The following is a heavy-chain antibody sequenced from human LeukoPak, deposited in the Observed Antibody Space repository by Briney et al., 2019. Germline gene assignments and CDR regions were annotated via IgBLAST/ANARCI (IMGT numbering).Heavy chain of an antibody. CDR3: ASSRDLYHDAFTSYWYFDV. CDR1: GASFRAYY. CDR2: INDGGHA. J-gene: IGHJ2*01. Sequence: PSETLSLTCAVYGASFRAYYWSWIRQAPGKGLEWIGEINDGGHARYNASLKSRVTMSVVTSKNQFSLKLKSVTAADTAVYYCASSRDLYHDAFTSYWYFDVWGRGSLVTVSS. D-gene: IGHD3-3*01. V-gene: IGHV4-34*01.